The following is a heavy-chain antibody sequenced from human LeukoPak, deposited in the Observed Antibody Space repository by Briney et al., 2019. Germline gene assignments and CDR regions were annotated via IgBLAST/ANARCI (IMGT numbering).Heavy chain of an antibody. CDR2: IWYDGSNK. CDR3: ARGSDILTGYYQYYYYGMDV. J-gene: IGHJ6*02. Sequence: PGRSLRLSCAASGFTFSSYGMHWVRQAPGKGLEWVAVIWYDGSNKYYADSVKGRFTISRDNSKNTLYLQMNSLRAEATAVYYCARGSDILTGYYQYYYYGMDVWGQGTTVTVSS. V-gene: IGHV3-33*01. CDR1: GFTFSSYG. D-gene: IGHD3-9*01.